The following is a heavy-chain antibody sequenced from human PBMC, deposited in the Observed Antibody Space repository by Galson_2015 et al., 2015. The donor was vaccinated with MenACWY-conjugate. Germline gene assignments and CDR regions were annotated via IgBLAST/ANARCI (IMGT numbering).Heavy chain of an antibody. Sequence: SVKVSCKASSGTFSNYTLHWVRQAPGQGLEWMARIIPILGRTHYAQNFQGRVTLTADRLTDTADMELSSLRSEDTAIYYCATGPDAFHVWGQGTKVIVSS. CDR3: ATGPDAFHV. D-gene: IGHD7-27*01. V-gene: IGHV1-69*02. J-gene: IGHJ3*01. CDR2: IIPILGRT. CDR1: SGTFSNYT.